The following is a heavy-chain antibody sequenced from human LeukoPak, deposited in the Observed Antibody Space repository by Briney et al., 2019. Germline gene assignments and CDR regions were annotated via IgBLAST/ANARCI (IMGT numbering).Heavy chain of an antibody. V-gene: IGHV4-59*01. CDR2: IYYSGST. Sequence: SETLSLTRTVSGGSISSYYWSWIRQPPGKGLEWIGYIYYSGSTNYNPSLKSRVTISVGTSKNQFSLKLSSVTAADTAVYYCARSFYGGNSRWFDPWGQGTLVTVSS. CDR1: GGSISSYY. CDR3: ARSFYGGNSRWFDP. D-gene: IGHD4-23*01. J-gene: IGHJ5*02.